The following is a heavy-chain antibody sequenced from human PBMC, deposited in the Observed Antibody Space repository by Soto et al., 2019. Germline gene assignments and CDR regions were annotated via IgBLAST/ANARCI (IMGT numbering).Heavy chain of an antibody. CDR3: AWRNYYYGMDV. J-gene: IGHJ6*02. CDR1: GGSFSGYY. V-gene: IGHV4-34*01. CDR2: INHSGST. Sequence: SETLSLTCAVYGGSFSGYYWSWIRQPPGKGLEWIGEINHSGSTNYNPSLKSRVTISVDTSKNQFSLKLSSVTAADTAVYYCAWRNYYYGMDVWGQGTTVTVSS.